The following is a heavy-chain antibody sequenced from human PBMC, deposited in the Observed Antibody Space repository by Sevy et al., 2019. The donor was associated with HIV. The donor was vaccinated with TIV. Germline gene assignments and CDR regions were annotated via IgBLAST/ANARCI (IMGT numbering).Heavy chain of an antibody. D-gene: IGHD5-18*01. J-gene: IGHJ4*02. CDR1: GFTFSNYW. CDR2: IKQDGSEK. Sequence: RGSLRLSCAASGFTFSNYWMGWVRQAPGKGLEWVANIKQDGSEKNYVDSVKGRFTISRDNAKNSLYLQMNSLRAEDTAVYYCARDTGIPFDYWGQGTLVTVSS. V-gene: IGHV3-7*01. CDR3: ARDTGIPFDY.